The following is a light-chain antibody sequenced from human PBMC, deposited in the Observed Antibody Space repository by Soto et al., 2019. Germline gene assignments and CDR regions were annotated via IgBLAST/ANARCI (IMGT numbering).Light chain of an antibody. CDR2: AAS. Sequence: DIQMTQSPSSLSASVGDRVTITCRASQSINNYLNWYLQKPGKAPKLLIYAASRLKSGVTSRFSGGGSGTDFNLTIINLQPEDFATFHCQQSYSLPQSFGQGTKVEIK. CDR3: QQSYSLPQS. V-gene: IGKV1-39*01. J-gene: IGKJ1*01. CDR1: QSINNY.